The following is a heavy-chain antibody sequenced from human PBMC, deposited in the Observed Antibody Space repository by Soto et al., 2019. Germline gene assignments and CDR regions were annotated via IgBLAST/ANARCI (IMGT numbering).Heavy chain of an antibody. CDR3: ARDGYDGSGSPYPAF. V-gene: IGHV4-59*01. J-gene: IGHJ4*02. Sequence: ETLSLTCTVSVASMSEYFWSWIRQSPGKGLEWIGYIYYLGSTDYNPSLKSRVTISVDTSKRQFSLRLTSVTAADTAVYYCARDGYDGSGSPYPAFWGPGTQVTVSS. CDR1: VASMSEYF. CDR2: IYYLGST. D-gene: IGHD3-10*01.